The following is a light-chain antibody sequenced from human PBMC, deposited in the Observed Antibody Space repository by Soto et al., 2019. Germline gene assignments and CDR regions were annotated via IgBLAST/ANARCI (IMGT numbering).Light chain of an antibody. CDR1: QSVSSTF. J-gene: IGKJ2*01. CDR2: GAS. V-gene: IGKV3-20*01. Sequence: EIVLTQSPATLSLSPGERATLSCRASQSVSSTFLVWYKQKPCQAPRLLIYGASSRATVIPDRFSGSGSGTDFTINIDRQEPEDFPGYSCHQYGSPPPYPFGQGTKLEIK. CDR3: HQYGSPPPYP.